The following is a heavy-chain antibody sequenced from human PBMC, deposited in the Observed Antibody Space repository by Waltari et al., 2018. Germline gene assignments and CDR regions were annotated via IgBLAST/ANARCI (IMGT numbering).Heavy chain of an antibody. V-gene: IGHV4-39*07. CDR2: IYYSGST. J-gene: IGHJ4*02. CDR1: GGSISSSSYY. Sequence: HLQLQESGPGLVKPSATLSLTCTVSGGSISSSSYYWGWIRQPPGKGLEWIGSIYYSGSTYYNPSLKSRVTISVDTSKNQFSLKLSSVTAADTAVYYCAREHSSSWYDYWGQGTLVTVSS. CDR3: AREHSSSWYDY. D-gene: IGHD6-13*01.